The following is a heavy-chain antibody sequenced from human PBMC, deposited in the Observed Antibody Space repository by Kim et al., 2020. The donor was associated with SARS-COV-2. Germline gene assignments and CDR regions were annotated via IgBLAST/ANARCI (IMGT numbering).Heavy chain of an antibody. J-gene: IGHJ4*01. CDR1: GFTFSSYE. CDR3: ARTGSGRGNYFAD. D-gene: IGHD2-15*01. V-gene: IGHV3-48*03. CDR2: ISNRGRTK. Sequence: GGSLRLSCAASGFTFSSYEMNWVRQAPGKGLEWVSYISNRGRTKYYADSVKGRFTISRDNAKNSVYLQMNSLRAEDTAVYYCARTGSGRGNYFADWGQGSPVAASS.